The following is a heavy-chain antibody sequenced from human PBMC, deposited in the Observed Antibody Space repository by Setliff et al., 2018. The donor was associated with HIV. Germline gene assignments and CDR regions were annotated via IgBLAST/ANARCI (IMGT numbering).Heavy chain of an antibody. CDR2: IYYSGST. D-gene: IGHD3-3*01. CDR1: GGSISSSSYY. CDR3: ASWGRARRANYNFWSGSSWFDP. Sequence: PSETLSLTCTVSGGSISSSSYYWGWIRQPPGKGLEWIGSIYYSGSTYYNPSLKSRVTISVDTSKNQFSLKLSSVTAADTAVYHCASWGRARRANYNFWSGSSWFDPWGQGILVTVSS. J-gene: IGHJ5*02. V-gene: IGHV4-39*07.